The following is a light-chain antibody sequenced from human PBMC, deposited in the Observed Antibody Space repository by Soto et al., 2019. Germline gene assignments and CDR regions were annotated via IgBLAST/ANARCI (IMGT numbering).Light chain of an antibody. CDR3: CSYAGSYTWV. Sequence: QSALTQPRSVSGSPGQSVTISCTGTSSDVGGYNYVSWYQQHPGKAPKLMIYDVSKRPSGVPDRFSASKSGNTASLTISGLQAEDEADYYCCSYAGSYTWVFGTGTKLTDL. V-gene: IGLV2-11*01. CDR1: SSDVGGYNY. CDR2: DVS. J-gene: IGLJ1*01.